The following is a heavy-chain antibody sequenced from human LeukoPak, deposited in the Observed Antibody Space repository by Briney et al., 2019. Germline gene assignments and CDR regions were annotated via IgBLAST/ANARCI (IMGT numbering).Heavy chain of an antibody. Sequence: GGSLRLSCAASGFTFSSYSMNWVRQAPGKGPEWVSSITSRSSHIHYSDSVKGRFTISRDNAKNSLYLQMASLGAEDTAIYFCARDRYYFDSSGFSYMDVWGKGTTVTISS. CDR2: ITSRSSHI. CDR1: GFTFSSYS. CDR3: ARDRYYFDSSGFSYMDV. J-gene: IGHJ6*03. D-gene: IGHD3-22*01. V-gene: IGHV3-21*01.